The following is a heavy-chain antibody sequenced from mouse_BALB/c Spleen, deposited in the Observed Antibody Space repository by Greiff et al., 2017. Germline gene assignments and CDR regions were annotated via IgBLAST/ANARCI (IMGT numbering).Heavy chain of an antibody. CDR2: ISSGGST. Sequence: EVQVVESGGGLVKPGGSLKLSCAASGFTFSSYAMSWVRQTPEKRLEWVASISSGGSTYYPDSVKGRFTISRDNARNILYLQMSSRRSEDTAMYYCARGRSLYYDYPFAYWGQGTLVTVSA. CDR1: GFTFSSYA. J-gene: IGHJ3*01. D-gene: IGHD2-4*01. CDR3: ARGRSLYYDYPFAY. V-gene: IGHV5-6-5*01.